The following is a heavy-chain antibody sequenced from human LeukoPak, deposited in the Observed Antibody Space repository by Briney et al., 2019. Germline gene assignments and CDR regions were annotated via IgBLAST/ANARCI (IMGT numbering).Heavy chain of an antibody. CDR2: ISGSGGST. CDR3: AKSRSGYYLYYFDY. J-gene: IGHJ4*02. V-gene: IGHV3-23*01. Sequence: GGSLRLSCAASGFTFSSYAMSWVRQAPAKGQELVSAISGSGGSTYYADSVKGRFTISRDNSKNTLYLQMNSLRAGDTAVYYCAKSRSGYYLYYFDYWGQGTLVTVSS. D-gene: IGHD3-3*01. CDR1: GFTFSSYA.